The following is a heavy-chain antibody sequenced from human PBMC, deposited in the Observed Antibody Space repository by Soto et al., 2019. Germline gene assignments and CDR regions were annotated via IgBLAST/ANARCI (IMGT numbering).Heavy chain of an antibody. CDR2: IIPIFGTA. J-gene: IGHJ6*02. Sequence: ASVKVSYKASGGTFSSYAISWVRQAPGQGLEWMGGIIPIFGTANYAQKFQGRVTITADESTSTAYMELSSLRSEDTAVYYCASPTLLYYYGMDVWGQGTTVTVSS. CDR3: ASPTLLYYYGMDV. CDR1: GGTFSSYA. V-gene: IGHV1-69*13.